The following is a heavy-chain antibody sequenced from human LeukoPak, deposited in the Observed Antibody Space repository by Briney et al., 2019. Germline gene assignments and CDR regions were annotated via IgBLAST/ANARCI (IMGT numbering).Heavy chain of an antibody. J-gene: IGHJ4*02. CDR2: ISGSGGST. D-gene: IGHD2-2*01. CDR3: AKARGIVVVPAAMAFDY. CDR1: GFTFSSYA. Sequence: GGSLRLSCAASGFTFSSYAMSWVRQAPGKGLEWVSAISGSGGSTYYADSVKGRFTISRDNSKNTLYLQMNSLRAEDTAVYYCAKARGIVVVPAAMAFDYWGQGTLVTVPS. V-gene: IGHV3-23*01.